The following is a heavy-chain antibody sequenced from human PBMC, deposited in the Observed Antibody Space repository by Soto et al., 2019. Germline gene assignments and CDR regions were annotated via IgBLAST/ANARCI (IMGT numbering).Heavy chain of an antibody. D-gene: IGHD6-13*01. CDR2: TYYRSKWYN. J-gene: IGHJ6*02. CDR3: ARGEYSSRLVGMDV. CDR1: GDSVSSNSAT. V-gene: IGHV6-1*01. Sequence: SQTLSLTCAISGDSVSSNSATWSWIRQSPSRGLEWLGRTYYRSKWYNEYAVSVKSRITINPDTSKNQFSLQLNSVTPEDTAVYYCARGEYSSRLVGMDVCGQGTSVTVSS.